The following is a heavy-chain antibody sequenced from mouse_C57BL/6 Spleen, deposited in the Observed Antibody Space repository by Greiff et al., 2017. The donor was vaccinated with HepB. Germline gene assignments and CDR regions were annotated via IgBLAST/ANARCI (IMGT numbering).Heavy chain of an antibody. Sequence: EVMLVESGEGLVKPGGSLKLSCAASGFTFSSYAMSWVRQTPEMRLEWVAYISSGGDYIYYADTVKGRFTISRDNARNTLYLQMSSLKSEDTAMYYCTRADPYGSSLDYWGQGTTLTVSS. J-gene: IGHJ2*01. CDR1: GFTFSSYA. V-gene: IGHV5-9-1*02. CDR2: ISSGGDYI. D-gene: IGHD1-1*01. CDR3: TRADPYGSSLDY.